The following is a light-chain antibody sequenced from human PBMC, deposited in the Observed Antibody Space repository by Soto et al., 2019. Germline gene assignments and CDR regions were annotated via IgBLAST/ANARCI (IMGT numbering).Light chain of an antibody. CDR2: SAS. CDR3: QQYGSSPSIT. CDR1: QNLGTLY. V-gene: IGKV3-20*01. J-gene: IGKJ5*01. Sequence: EIVLTQSPGTLSLSPGERGTLSCRASQNLGTLYLAWFQQKSGQAPRLLIYSASRRATGIPDRFTGSGSGTDFTLTISRLEPEDFAVYYCQQYGSSPSITFGQGTRLEIK.